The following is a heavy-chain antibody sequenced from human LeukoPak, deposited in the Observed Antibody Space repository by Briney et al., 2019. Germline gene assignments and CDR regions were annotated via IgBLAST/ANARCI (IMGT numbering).Heavy chain of an antibody. V-gene: IGHV4-38-2*02. D-gene: IGHD4-17*01. CDR3: ARGYHGDSTEDAFDI. CDR1: GGSISSGYY. CDR2: IYHGGSI. Sequence: SQTLSLTCTVSGGSISSGYYWGWIRQPPGKGLEWIGSIYHGGSIYYNPSLKSRVTISVDTSKNQFSLKLSSLTAADTAVYYCARGYHGDSTEDAFDIWGQGTMVTVSS. J-gene: IGHJ3*02.